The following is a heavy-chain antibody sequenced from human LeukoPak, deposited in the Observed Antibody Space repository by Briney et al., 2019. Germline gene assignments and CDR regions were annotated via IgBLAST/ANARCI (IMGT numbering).Heavy chain of an antibody. V-gene: IGHV3-15*04. CDR3: ATERGYSGSRIFDF. Sequence: GGSLRPSCAASGFIFSDAWMNWVRQAPGTGREWVGRIETKTGGGTTDYAAPVKGRFTVSRDAQNTLYLQMNSLKTEDTAIYYCATERGYSGSRIFDFWGQGSLVTVSS. CDR2: IETKTGGGTT. J-gene: IGHJ4*02. CDR1: GFIFSDAW. D-gene: IGHD6-13*01.